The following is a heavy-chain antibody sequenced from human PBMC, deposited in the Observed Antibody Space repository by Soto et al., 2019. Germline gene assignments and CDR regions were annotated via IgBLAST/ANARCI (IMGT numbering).Heavy chain of an antibody. D-gene: IGHD3-16*01. J-gene: IGHJ6*02. V-gene: IGHV4-39*01. Sequence: SSETLSLTCTVSGSSINSSGYYWGWIRQPPGKGLEWIGSIYYSGSTYYNPSLKSRVTISVDTSKNQFPLKLSSVTAADTAVYYCARLGAVENYYYYYGMDVWGQGTTVTVSS. CDR1: GSSINSSGYY. CDR3: ARLGAVENYYYYYGMDV. CDR2: IYYSGST.